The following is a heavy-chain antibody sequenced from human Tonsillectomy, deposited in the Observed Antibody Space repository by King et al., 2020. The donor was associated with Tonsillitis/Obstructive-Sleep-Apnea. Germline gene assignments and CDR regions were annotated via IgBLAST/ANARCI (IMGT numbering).Heavy chain of an antibody. Sequence: VQLVESGGGLVKPGGSLRLSCATSGFTFSDAWMSWVRQAPGKGLEWVGRIKTNNAGGATDYSASVKGRLTISRDDSKSTLYVQMNSLKTEDTAMYYCTTVWGSGTYYVRAFDIWGQGTMVTVSS. CDR3: TTVWGSGTYYVRAFDI. D-gene: IGHD1-26*01. V-gene: IGHV3-15*01. CDR2: IKTNNAGGAT. J-gene: IGHJ3*02. CDR1: GFTFSDAW.